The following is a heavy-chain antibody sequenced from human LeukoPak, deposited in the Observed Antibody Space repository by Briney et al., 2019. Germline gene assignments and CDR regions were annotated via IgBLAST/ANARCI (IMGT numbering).Heavy chain of an antibody. CDR1: GFTISSYG. Sequence: GGSLRLSCAASGFTISSYGMSWVRQAPGKGLEWVSAISGSGRTTYYPDSVKGRFTISRDNSKNTLYLQLNSLRAEDTAIYYCAKGLVPLGYCMDVWGKGTTVTVSS. CDR3: AKGLVPLGYCMDV. CDR2: ISGSGRTT. V-gene: IGHV3-23*01. J-gene: IGHJ6*03. D-gene: IGHD6-19*01.